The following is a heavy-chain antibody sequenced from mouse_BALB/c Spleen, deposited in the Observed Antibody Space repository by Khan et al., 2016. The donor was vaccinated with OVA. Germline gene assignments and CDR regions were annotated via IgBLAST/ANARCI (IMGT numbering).Heavy chain of an antibody. CDR2: IYPGSDNT. Sequence: QVQLKESGAELARPGASVKLSCKASGYIFTDYNINWMRQRTGQGLEWIGEIYPGSDNTYYNERFKGKATLTVDKSSSTAYMHLSSLTSEDSAVYFCTREWAAWFPYLGQGTLVTVSA. CDR1: GYIFTDYN. V-gene: IGHV1-77*01. J-gene: IGHJ3*01. CDR3: TREWAAWFPY.